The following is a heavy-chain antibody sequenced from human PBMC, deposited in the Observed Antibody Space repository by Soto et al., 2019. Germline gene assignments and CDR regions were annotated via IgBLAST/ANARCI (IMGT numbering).Heavy chain of an antibody. V-gene: IGHV3-49*04. CDR2: IRSKAYGGTT. D-gene: IGHD3-22*01. CDR1: GFTFGDYA. CDR3: TREGYYYDSSVDY. Sequence: SLRLSCTASGFTFGDYAMSWVRQAPGKGLEWVGFIRSKAYGGTTEYAASVKGRFTISRDDSKSIAYLQMNSLKTEDTAVYYCTREGYYYDSSVDYWGQGTLVTVSS. J-gene: IGHJ4*02.